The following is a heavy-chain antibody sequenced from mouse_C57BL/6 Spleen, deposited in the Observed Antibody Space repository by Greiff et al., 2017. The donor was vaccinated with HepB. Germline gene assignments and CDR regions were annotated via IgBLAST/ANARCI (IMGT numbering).Heavy chain of an antibody. CDR3: ARHPVPLRYFDV. J-gene: IGHJ1*03. Sequence: EVQVVESGGGLVQPGGSLKLSCAASGFTFSDYYMYWVRQTPEKRLEWVAYISNGGGSTYYPDTVKGRFTISRDNAKNTLYLQMSRLKSEDTAMYYCARHPVPLRYFDVWGTGTTVTVSS. D-gene: IGHD2-1*01. CDR1: GFTFSDYY. V-gene: IGHV5-12*01. CDR2: ISNGGGST.